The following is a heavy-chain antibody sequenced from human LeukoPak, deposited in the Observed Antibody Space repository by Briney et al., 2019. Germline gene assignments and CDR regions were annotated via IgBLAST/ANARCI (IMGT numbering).Heavy chain of an antibody. CDR1: GFTFSNYA. CDR3: AKLLAVTNSYYFNY. D-gene: IGHD6-19*01. CDR2: ISGSGSGGST. Sequence: GGSLRLSCAASGFTFSNYAMSWVRQAPGKGLERVSTISGSGSGGSTYYADSVKGRFTISRDNSKDTLYLQMNSLRAEDTAVYYCAKLLAVTNSYYFNYWGQGTLVTVSS. V-gene: IGHV3-23*01. J-gene: IGHJ4*02.